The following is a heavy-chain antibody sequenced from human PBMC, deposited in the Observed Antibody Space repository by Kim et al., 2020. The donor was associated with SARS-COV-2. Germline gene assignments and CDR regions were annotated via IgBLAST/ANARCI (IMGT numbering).Heavy chain of an antibody. CDR1: GSIFSNYG. D-gene: IGHD6-6*01. Sequence: GGSLRLSCAASGSIFSNYGMHWVRQAPGKGLEWLAVIWYDGNDKYYADSVKGRLTVSRDNSKNTLYMEVNSLRVEDTAVYYCARVMRDSSSSTPDFWGLGTLVTVSS. J-gene: IGHJ4*02. CDR3: ARVMRDSSSSTPDF. V-gene: IGHV3-33*01. CDR2: IWYDGNDK.